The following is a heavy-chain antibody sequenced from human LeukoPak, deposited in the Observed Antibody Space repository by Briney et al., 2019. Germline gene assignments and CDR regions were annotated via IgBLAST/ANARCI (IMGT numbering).Heavy chain of an antibody. J-gene: IGHJ4*02. Sequence: ASVKVSCMASGGTFSSYAISWVRQAPGQGLEWMGGIIPIFGTANYAQKFQGRVTITADESTSTAYMELSSLRSEDTAVYYCARLVVVVAATDYWGQGTLVTVSS. CDR1: GGTFSSYA. D-gene: IGHD2-15*01. V-gene: IGHV1-69*13. CDR2: IIPIFGTA. CDR3: ARLVVVVAATDY.